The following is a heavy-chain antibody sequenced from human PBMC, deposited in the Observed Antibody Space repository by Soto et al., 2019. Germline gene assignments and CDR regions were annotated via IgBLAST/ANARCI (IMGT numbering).Heavy chain of an antibody. J-gene: IGHJ6*02. CDR3: ARERLVQYYYYGMDV. CDR1: GYTFTSYG. CDR2: ISAYNGNT. D-gene: IGHD6-19*01. Sequence: ASVKVSCKASGYTFTSYGISWVRQAPGQGLEWMGWISAYNGNTNYAQKLQGRVTMTTDTSTSTAYMELRSLRSDDTAVYYCARERLVQYYYYGMDVWGQGTTVTVSS. V-gene: IGHV1-18*01.